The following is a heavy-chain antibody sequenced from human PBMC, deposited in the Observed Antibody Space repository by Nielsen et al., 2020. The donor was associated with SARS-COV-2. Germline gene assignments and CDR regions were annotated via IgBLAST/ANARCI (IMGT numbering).Heavy chain of an antibody. Sequence: SETLSLTCTVSGGSISSGDSYWSWIRQPPGKGLEWIGYMYYSGSTYYNPSLKSRVTISVDASKNQFSLKLSSVTAADTAVYYCASLRLLWFEFDCWGQGTLVTVSS. CDR3: ASLRLLWFEFDC. CDR2: MYYSGST. J-gene: IGHJ4*02. CDR1: GGSISSGDSY. V-gene: IGHV4-30-4*01. D-gene: IGHD3-10*01.